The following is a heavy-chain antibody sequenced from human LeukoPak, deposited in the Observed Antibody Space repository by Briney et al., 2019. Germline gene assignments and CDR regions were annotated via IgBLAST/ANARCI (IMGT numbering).Heavy chain of an antibody. J-gene: IGHJ5*02. V-gene: IGHV4-39*07. D-gene: IGHD2-15*01. Sequence: SETLSLTCTVSGGSISSSSYYWGWIRQPPGKGLEWIGSIYYSGSTYYNPSLKSRATISVDTSKNQFSLKLSSVTAADTAVYYCASNPDEYCSGGSCYIGWFDPWGQGTLVTVSS. CDR2: IYYSGST. CDR1: GGSISSSSYY. CDR3: ASNPDEYCSGGSCYIGWFDP.